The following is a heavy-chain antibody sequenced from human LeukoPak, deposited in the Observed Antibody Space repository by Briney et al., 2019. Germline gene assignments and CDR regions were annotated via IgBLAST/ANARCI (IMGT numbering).Heavy chain of an antibody. CDR3: ARRYQLLYGGSWFDP. CDR2: INHSGST. J-gene: IGHJ5*02. D-gene: IGHD2-2*02. V-gene: IGHV4-34*01. Sequence: SETLPLTCAVYGGSFSGYYWSWIRQPPGKGLEWIGEINHSGSTNYNPSLKSRVTISVDTSKNQFSLKLSSVTAADTAVYYCARRYQLLYGGSWFDPWGQGTLVTVSS. CDR1: GGSFSGYY.